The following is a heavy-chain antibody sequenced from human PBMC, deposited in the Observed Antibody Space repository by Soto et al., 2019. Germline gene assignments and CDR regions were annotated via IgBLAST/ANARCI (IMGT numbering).Heavy chain of an antibody. CDR1: GGSIISGGYS. CDR3: ARGHDYNKQELDP. CDR2: IYHSGST. V-gene: IGHV4-30-2*01. J-gene: IGHJ5*02. D-gene: IGHD4-4*01. Sequence: SETLSLTCAVSGGSIISGGYSCICIRQPPGKGLEWIGYIYHSGSTYYNPSLKSRVTISLDRSKNQFSLKLSSVTAADTAVYYCARGHDYNKQELDPWGQGTLVTVSS.